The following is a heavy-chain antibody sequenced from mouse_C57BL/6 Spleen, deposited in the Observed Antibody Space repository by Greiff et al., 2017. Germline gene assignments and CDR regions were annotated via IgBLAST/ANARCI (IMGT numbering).Heavy chain of an antibody. Sequence: QVQLQQPGAELVKPGASVKLSCKASGYTFTSYWMHWVKQRPGQGLEWIGMIHPTSGSTNYNEKFKSKATLTVDQSSSPAYMQLSSLTSEDAAVYYCAKYFGRIDDWGEGTTLTVSS. D-gene: IGHD1-1*01. CDR3: AKYFGRIDD. J-gene: IGHJ2*01. CDR2: IHPTSGST. V-gene: IGHV1-64*01. CDR1: GYTFTSYW.